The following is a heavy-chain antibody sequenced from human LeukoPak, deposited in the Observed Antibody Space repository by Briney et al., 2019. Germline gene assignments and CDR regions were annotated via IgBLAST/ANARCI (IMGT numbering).Heavy chain of an antibody. Sequence: GGSLRLSCAASGFTPSSYGMHWVRQAPGKGLEWVAVISYDGSNKYYADSVKGRFTISRDNSKNTLYLQMNSLRAEDTAVYYCAKDLGSSWYGGFDYWGQGTLVTVSS. J-gene: IGHJ4*02. CDR1: GFTPSSYG. CDR3: AKDLGSSWYGGFDY. CDR2: ISYDGSNK. D-gene: IGHD6-13*01. V-gene: IGHV3-30*18.